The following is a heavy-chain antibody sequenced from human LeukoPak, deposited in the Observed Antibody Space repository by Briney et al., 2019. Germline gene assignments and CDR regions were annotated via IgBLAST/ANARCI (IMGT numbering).Heavy chain of an antibody. V-gene: IGHV4-59*08. CDR2: IYYSGST. D-gene: IGHD3-22*01. Sequence: PSETLSLTCTVSGGSISSYYWSWIRQPPGKGLEWIGYIYYSGSTNYNPSLKSRVTISVDTSKNQFSLKLSSVTAADTAVYYCARQARRGMIVVVIMFDYWGQGTLVTVSS. CDR1: GGSISSYY. J-gene: IGHJ4*02. CDR3: ARQARRGMIVVVIMFDY.